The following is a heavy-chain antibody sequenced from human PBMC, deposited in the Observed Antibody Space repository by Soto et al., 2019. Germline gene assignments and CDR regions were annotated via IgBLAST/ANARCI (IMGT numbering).Heavy chain of an antibody. D-gene: IGHD3-3*01. Sequence: SETLSLTCAVSGGSISSSNWWSWVRQPPGKGLEWIGSVYYTGSTYYNPSLKSRVTISVDTATNNFSLRLSSLTAADTAVYYCVQQHYDRSGSPVGYFVAWAQGNLVTVSS. CDR3: VQQHYDRSGSPVGYFVA. V-gene: IGHV4-4*02. J-gene: IGHJ4*02. CDR1: GGSISSSNW. CDR2: VYYTGST.